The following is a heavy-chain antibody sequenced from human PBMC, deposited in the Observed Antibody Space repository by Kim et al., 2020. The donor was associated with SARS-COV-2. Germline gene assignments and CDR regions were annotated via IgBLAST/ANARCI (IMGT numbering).Heavy chain of an antibody. CDR3: ARGSVSEIEDY. J-gene: IGHJ4*02. D-gene: IGHD1-20*01. Sequence: TNYNPSLKSRVTISVDTSKNQFSLKLSSVTAADTAVYYCARGSVSEIEDYWGQGTLVTVSS. V-gene: IGHV4-34*01. CDR2: T.